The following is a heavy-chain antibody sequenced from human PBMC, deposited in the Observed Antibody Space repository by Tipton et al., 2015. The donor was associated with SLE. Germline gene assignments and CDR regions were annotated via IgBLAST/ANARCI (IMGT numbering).Heavy chain of an antibody. V-gene: IGHV4-4*09. CDR3: ARHAFLEWLLPYNWFDP. CDR2: IYTSGST. D-gene: IGHD3-3*02. CDR1: GGSISSHY. Sequence: TLSLTCTVSGGSISSHYWSWIRQPPGKGLEWIGYIYTSGSTNYNPSLKSRVTISVDTSKNQFSLKLSSVTAADTAVYYCARHAFLEWLLPYNWFDPWGQGTLVTVSS. J-gene: IGHJ5*02.